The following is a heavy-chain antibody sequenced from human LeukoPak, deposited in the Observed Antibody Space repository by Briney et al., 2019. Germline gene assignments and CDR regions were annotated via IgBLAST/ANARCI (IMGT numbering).Heavy chain of an antibody. D-gene: IGHD6-13*01. Sequence: SETLSLTCTVSGGSISSSSYFWGWIRQPPGKGLEWIGSLYYSGSTFYNPSLKSRVTISADTSKNQFSLKLSSVTAADTAVYYCPRLVAAPGTYYFDYWGQGTLVTVSS. J-gene: IGHJ4*02. CDR2: LYYSGST. V-gene: IGHV4-39*01. CDR1: GGSISSSSYF. CDR3: PRLVAAPGTYYFDY.